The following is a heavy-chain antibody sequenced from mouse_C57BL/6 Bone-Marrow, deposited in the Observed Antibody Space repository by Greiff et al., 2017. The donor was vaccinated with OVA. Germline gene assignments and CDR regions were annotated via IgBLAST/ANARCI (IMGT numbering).Heavy chain of an antibody. V-gene: IGHV5-16*01. CDR2: INYDGSST. CDR3: ARGGYYGSSYGKLDYYFDY. CDR1: GFTFSDYY. D-gene: IGHD1-1*01. Sequence: EVKLMESEGGLVQPGSSMKLSCTASGFTFSDYYMAWVRQVPEKGLEWVANINYDGSSTYYLDSLKSRFIISRDNAKNILYLQMSSLKSEDTATYYCARGGYYGSSYGKLDYYFDYWGQGTTLTVSS. J-gene: IGHJ2*01.